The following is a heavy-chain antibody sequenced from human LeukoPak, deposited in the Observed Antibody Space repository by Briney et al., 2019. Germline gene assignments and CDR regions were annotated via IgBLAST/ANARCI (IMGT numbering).Heavy chain of an antibody. CDR1: GFTFSSYD. J-gene: IGHJ2*01. CDR2: ISSSSSYI. Sequence: PGGSLRLSCAASGFTFSSYDMNWVRQAPGKGLEWVSSISSSSSYIYYADSVKGRFTISRDNAKNSLYLHMNSLRVDDTAVFYCAREVLVVAATTFWYFDLWGRGTLATVSS. D-gene: IGHD2-15*01. CDR3: AREVLVVAATTFWYFDL. V-gene: IGHV3-21*01.